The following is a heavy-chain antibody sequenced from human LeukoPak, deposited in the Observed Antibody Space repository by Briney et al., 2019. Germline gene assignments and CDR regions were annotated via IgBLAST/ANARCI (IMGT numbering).Heavy chain of an antibody. D-gene: IGHD2-15*01. CDR1: GGTFSSYA. CDR3: ARDPRSSGGSWDY. Sequence: GASVKVSCKASGGTFSSYAISWVRQAPGQGLKRMGRIIPILGIANYAQKLQGRVTMTTDTSTSTAYMELRSLRSDDTAVYYCARDPRSSGGSWDYWGQGTLVTVSS. J-gene: IGHJ4*02. V-gene: IGHV1-69*04. CDR2: IIPILGIA.